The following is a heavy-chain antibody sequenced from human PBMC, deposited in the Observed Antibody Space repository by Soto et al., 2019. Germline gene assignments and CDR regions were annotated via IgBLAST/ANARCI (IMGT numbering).Heavy chain of an antibody. CDR1: GFSLITDGVS. J-gene: IGHJ3*02. V-gene: IGHV2-5*02. Sequence: SGRTLVNPTKTRTLTCTFSGFSLITDGVSVGCMLRPAGKALEWLAIIFWDDDKRYSPSLKSRLTITKDISKNQVVLTMTNMDPVDTATYYCAHSPYSSSSKGAFDIWGQGTMVTVSS. D-gene: IGHD6-13*01. CDR3: AHSPYSSSSKGAFDI. CDR2: IFWDDDK.